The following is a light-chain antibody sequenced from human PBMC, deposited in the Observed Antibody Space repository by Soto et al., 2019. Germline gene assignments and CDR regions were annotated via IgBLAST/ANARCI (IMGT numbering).Light chain of an antibody. CDR2: KAS. V-gene: IGKV1-5*03. Sequence: DIQMTQSPSTLSASVGDRVTITCRASQSISPWLAWYQQKPGTAPKLLIYKASSLESGVPSRFSGSASGTEFTLTISSLQPDDFATYYCQQSFHTPRTFGQGTKVDIK. CDR1: QSISPW. J-gene: IGKJ1*01. CDR3: QQSFHTPRT.